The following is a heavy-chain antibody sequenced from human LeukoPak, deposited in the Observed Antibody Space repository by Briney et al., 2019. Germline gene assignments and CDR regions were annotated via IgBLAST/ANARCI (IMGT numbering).Heavy chain of an antibody. V-gene: IGHV1-69*04. J-gene: IGHJ4*02. D-gene: IGHD2-15*01. CDR1: GGTFGSYA. CDR2: IIPILGIA. Sequence: GASVKVSCKASGGTFGSYAISWVRQAPGQGLEWMGRIIPILGIANYAQKFQGRVTITADKSTSTAYMELSSLRSEDTAVYYCARDGLFKGYCSGGSCYEASDYWGQGTLVTVPS. CDR3: ARDGLFKGYCSGGSCYEASDY.